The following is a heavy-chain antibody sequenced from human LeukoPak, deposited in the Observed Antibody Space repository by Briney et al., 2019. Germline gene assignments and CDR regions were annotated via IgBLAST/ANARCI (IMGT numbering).Heavy chain of an antibody. J-gene: IGHJ3*02. V-gene: IGHV4-39*01. CDR1: GGSTCISIYY. Sequence: SETLSFTCTVSGGSTCISIYYWGWIRLHPGNGLEWMGSIYYSGSTYYSPSLKSRVTISVDTSKNQFSLKLSSVTAADTAVYYCARHPAAFDIWGQGTMVTVSS. CDR2: IYYSGST. CDR3: ARHPAAFDI.